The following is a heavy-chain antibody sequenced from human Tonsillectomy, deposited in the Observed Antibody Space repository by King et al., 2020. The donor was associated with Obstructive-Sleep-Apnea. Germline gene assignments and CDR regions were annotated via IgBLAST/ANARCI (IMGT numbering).Heavy chain of an antibody. V-gene: IGHV5-51*01. Sequence: VQLVESGAEVKKPGDSLKISCRGSGYSFTTNWIAWVRQMAGKGLEWMGVIYPGDSDTIYSPSFQGQVTISADKSTDTAHLPWSSLKASDTAIYYCARQVNTLLIRGVPPGYGFDYWGQGTLVTVSS. CDR2: IYPGDSDT. CDR1: GYSFTTNW. J-gene: IGHJ4*02. D-gene: IGHD3-10*01. CDR3: ARQVNTLLIRGVPPGYGFDY.